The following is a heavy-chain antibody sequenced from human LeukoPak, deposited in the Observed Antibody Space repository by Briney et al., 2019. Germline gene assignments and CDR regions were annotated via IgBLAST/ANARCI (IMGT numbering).Heavy chain of an antibody. Sequence: GGSLRLSCATSGFTFSTYWMSWVRQAPGKGPEWVANIKQDGSERYYADSVKGRFTIFRDNAKNSLYLQMDSLRVEDTAVYYCANGDGFDYWGQGTLVIVSS. J-gene: IGHJ4*02. CDR3: ANGDGFDY. CDR2: IKQDGSER. CDR1: GFTFSTYW. D-gene: IGHD5-24*01. V-gene: IGHV3-7*01.